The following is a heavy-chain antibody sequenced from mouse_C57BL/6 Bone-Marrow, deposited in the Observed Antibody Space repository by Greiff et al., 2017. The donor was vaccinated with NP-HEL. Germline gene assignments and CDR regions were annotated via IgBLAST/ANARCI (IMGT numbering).Heavy chain of an antibody. D-gene: IGHD1-1*01. CDR3: TRGHYEDYFDY. CDR2: ISSGGDYI. Sequence: EVQLVESGEGLVKPGGSLKLSCAASGFTFSSYAMSWVRQTPEKRLEWVAYISSGGDYIYYAETVKGRFTISRDNARNTLYLQMSSLKSDDTAMYYCTRGHYEDYFDYWGQGTTLTVSS. V-gene: IGHV5-9-1*02. J-gene: IGHJ2*01. CDR1: GFTFSSYA.